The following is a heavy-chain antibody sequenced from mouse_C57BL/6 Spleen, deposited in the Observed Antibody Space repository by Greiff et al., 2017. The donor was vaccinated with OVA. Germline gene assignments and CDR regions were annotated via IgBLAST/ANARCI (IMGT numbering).Heavy chain of an antibody. J-gene: IGHJ4*01. D-gene: IGHD1-1*01. CDR2: IDPETGGT. V-gene: IGHV1-15*01. CDR1: GYTFTDYE. Sequence: QVQLQQSGAELVRPGASVTLSCKASGYTFTDYEMHWVKQTPVHGLEWIGAIDPETGGTAYNQKFKGKAILTADKSSSTAYMALRSLTSEDSAVYYCTRKPDYYGSSYDAMDYWGQGTSVTVSS. CDR3: TRKPDYYGSSYDAMDY.